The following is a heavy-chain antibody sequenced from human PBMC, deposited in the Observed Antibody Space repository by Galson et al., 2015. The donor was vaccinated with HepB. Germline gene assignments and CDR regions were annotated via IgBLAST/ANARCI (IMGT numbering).Heavy chain of an antibody. Sequence: SVKVSCKASGYTFTSYGISWVRQAPGQGLEWMGWISAYNGNTNYAQKLQGRVTMTTDTSTSTAYMELRSLRSDDTAVYYCARDPGFWSGYYESYYYYGMDVWGQGTTVTVSS. V-gene: IGHV1-18*04. CDR3: ARDPGFWSGYYESYYYYGMDV. D-gene: IGHD3-3*01. J-gene: IGHJ6*02. CDR2: ISAYNGNT. CDR1: GYTFTSYG.